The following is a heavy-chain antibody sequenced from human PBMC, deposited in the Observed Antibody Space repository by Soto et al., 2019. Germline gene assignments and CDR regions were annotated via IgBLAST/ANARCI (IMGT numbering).Heavy chain of an antibody. CDR3: ARRRDYIWGSYRYEFDY. J-gene: IGHJ4*02. Sequence: SETLYLTCTVSGGSISSSSYYWGWFRQPPGKGLEWIGSIYYSGSTYYNPSLKSRVTISVDTSKNQFSLKLSSVTAADTAVYYCARRRDYIWGSYRYEFDYWGQGTLVTVSS. CDR1: GGSISSSSYY. CDR2: IYYSGST. V-gene: IGHV4-39*01. D-gene: IGHD3-16*02.